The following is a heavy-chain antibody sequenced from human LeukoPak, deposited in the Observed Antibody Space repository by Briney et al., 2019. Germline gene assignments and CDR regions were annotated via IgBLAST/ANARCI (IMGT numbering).Heavy chain of an antibody. Sequence: PGGSLRLSCAASGFTFSSYAMSWVRQAPGKGLEWVSGISGSGGSTYYTDSVKGRFTISRDNSKNTLYLQRKSLTAEDTAVYYCAKGKYGSSPRGAFDIWGQGTVVTVSS. CDR2: ISGSGGST. J-gene: IGHJ3*02. CDR1: GFTFSSYA. CDR3: AKGKYGSSPRGAFDI. D-gene: IGHD6-13*01. V-gene: IGHV3-23*01.